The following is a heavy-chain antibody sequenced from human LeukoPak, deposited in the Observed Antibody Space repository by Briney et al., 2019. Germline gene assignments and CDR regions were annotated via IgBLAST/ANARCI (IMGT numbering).Heavy chain of an antibody. CDR3: AELGITMIGGV. V-gene: IGHV3-48*03. CDR2: ISSSGSTI. CDR1: GFIFSSYV. J-gene: IGHJ6*04. Sequence: GGSLRLSCGASGFIFSSYVMNWVRQAPGKGLEWVSYISSSGSTIYYADSVKGRFTISRDNAKNSLYLQMNSLRAEDTAVYYCAELGITMIGGVWGKGTTVTISS. D-gene: IGHD3-10*02.